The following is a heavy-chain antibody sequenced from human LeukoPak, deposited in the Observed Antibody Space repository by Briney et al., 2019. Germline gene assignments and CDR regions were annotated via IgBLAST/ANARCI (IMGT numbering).Heavy chain of an antibody. CDR3: AGPSRFSSSWYQH. D-gene: IGHD6-13*01. CDR1: GGSFSGYY. J-gene: IGHJ1*01. Sequence: SETLSLTCAVYGGSFSGYYWSWIRQPPGKGLEWIGEINHSGSTNYNPSLKSRVTILVDTSKNQFSLKLSSVTAADTAVYYCAGPSRFSSSWYQHWGQGTLVTVSS. V-gene: IGHV4-34*01. CDR2: INHSGST.